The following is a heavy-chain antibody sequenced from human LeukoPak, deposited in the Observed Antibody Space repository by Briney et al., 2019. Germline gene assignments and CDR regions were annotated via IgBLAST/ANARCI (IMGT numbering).Heavy chain of an antibody. CDR2: IKFHGHET. J-gene: IGHJ5*02. D-gene: IGHD1-1*01. CDR1: GFDFNNYD. V-gene: IGHV3-30*12. CDR3: ARDPGTTGTTSGWFDP. Sequence: GGSLRLSCVASGFDFNNYDLHSVRQAPGKGLEWVAFIKFHGHETFYADSVEGRFTFSRDNSRNTVYLQMNSLRGEHTAVYYCARDPGTTGTTSGWFDPWGQGTLVTVSS.